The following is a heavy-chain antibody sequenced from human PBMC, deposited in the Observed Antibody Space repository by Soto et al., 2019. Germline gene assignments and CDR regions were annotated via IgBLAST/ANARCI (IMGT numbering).Heavy chain of an antibody. CDR3: ARHIRTTWSYYFAY. D-gene: IGHD6-13*01. J-gene: IGHJ4*02. CDR1: SASISSYF. CDR2: IYHSGST. Sequence: QVQLQESGPGLVKPSETLSLTCTVSSASISSYFWSRIRQPPGKGLEWIGYIYHSGSTSHNPSLKSRITIPVATSQNQFSLMLSSVTAADTAVYYCARHIRTTWSYYFAYWGQGTLVTVSS. V-gene: IGHV4-59*08.